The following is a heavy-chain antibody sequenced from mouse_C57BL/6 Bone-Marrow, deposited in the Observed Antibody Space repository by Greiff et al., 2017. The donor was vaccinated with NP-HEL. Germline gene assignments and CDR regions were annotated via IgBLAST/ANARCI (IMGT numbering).Heavy chain of an antibody. CDR3: TTNGNVDY. Sequence: VQLQQSGAELVRPGASVKLSCTASGFNIKDDYMHWVKQRPEQGLEWIGWIDPENGDTEYASKFQGKATITADTSSNTAYLQLSSLTSEDTAVYYCTTNGNVDYWGQGTTLTVSS. D-gene: IGHD2-1*01. V-gene: IGHV14-4*01. J-gene: IGHJ2*01. CDR1: GFNIKDDY. CDR2: IDPENGDT.